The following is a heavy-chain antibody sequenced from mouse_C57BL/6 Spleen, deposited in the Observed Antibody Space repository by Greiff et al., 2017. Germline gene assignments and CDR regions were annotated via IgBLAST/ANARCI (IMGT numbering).Heavy chain of an antibody. CDR2: IYPRSGNT. V-gene: IGHV1-81*01. J-gene: IGHJ3*01. CDR1: GYTFTSYG. CDR3: AREVDGYYEAY. Sequence: QVQLQQSGAELARPGASVKLSCKASGYTFTSYGISWVKQRTGQGLEWIGEIYPRSGNTYYNDKFKGKATLTADKSSSTAYMELRSLTSEDSAVYFCAREVDGYYEAYWGQGTLVTVSA. D-gene: IGHD2-3*01.